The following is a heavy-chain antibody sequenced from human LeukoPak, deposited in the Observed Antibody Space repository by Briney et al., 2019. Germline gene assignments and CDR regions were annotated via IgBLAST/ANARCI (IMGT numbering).Heavy chain of an antibody. V-gene: IGHV3-53*01. D-gene: IGHD6-19*01. CDR1: GLTVSSSY. J-gene: IGHJ4*02. CDR3: ARGHIAVAGFYGAGPSDY. Sequence: GGSLRLSCAASGLTVSSSYMSWVRQAPGKGLEWVSVLYSGGNTYYADSVKGRFTISRDNSKNTLYLQMNCLRGEDTAVYYCARGHIAVAGFYGAGPSDYWGQGTLVTVSS. CDR2: LYSGGNT.